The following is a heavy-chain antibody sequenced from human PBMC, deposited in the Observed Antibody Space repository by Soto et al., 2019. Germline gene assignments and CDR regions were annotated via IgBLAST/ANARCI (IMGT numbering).Heavy chain of an antibody. V-gene: IGHV4-31*03. CDR3: ARVPLSGDDILTGFWFDP. Sequence: PSETLSLTCTVSGGSISSGGYYWYWIRQHPGKGLEWIGYIYYSGTTYYNPSLKSRVTISVDTSKNQFSLKLSSVTAADTAVYYCARVPLSGDDILTGFWFDPWGQGTLVTVS. CDR1: GGSISSGGYY. CDR2: IYYSGTT. J-gene: IGHJ5*02. D-gene: IGHD3-9*01.